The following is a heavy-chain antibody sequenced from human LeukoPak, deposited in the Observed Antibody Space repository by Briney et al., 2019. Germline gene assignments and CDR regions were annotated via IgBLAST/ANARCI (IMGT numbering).Heavy chain of an antibody. J-gene: IGHJ5*02. D-gene: IGHD3-3*01. CDR1: GFTFSSYA. Sequence: PGGSLRLSCAASGFTFSSYAMSWVRQAPEKGLEWVSAISGSGGSTYYADSVKGRFTISRDNSKNTLYLQMNSLRAEDTAVYYCAKTPSKINYDFWSVPGWFDPWGQGTLVTVSS. CDR3: AKTPSKINYDFWSVPGWFDP. V-gene: IGHV3-23*01. CDR2: ISGSGGST.